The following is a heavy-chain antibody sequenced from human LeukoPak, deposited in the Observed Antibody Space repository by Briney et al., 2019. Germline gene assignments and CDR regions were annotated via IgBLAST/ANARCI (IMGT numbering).Heavy chain of an antibody. D-gene: IGHD3-22*01. J-gene: IGHJ4*02. V-gene: IGHV1-18*01. Sequence: GASVKVSCRASGYTFTTYGLTWVRQAPGQGLEWMGWISAYNGITNYAQKFQGRVTMTTDTSTSTGYMELRSPRSDDTAVYYCARQVDSSMALPDHWGQGTLVTVSS. CDR3: ARQVDSSMALPDH. CDR1: GYTFTTYG. CDR2: ISAYNGIT.